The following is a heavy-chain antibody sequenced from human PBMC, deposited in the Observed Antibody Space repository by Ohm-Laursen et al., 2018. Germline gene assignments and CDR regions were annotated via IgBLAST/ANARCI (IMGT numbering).Heavy chain of an antibody. V-gene: IGHV3-9*01. J-gene: IGHJ4*02. CDR2: ISWNSGSI. CDR1: GSTFSRSA. Sequence: SLRLSCAATGSTFSRSAMHCVRQAPGKGLEWVSGISWNSGSIGYADSVKGRFTISRDNAKNSLYLQMNSLRAEDTALYYCAKDISDSSGYYERGGVDYWGQGTLVTVSS. CDR3: AKDISDSSGYYERGGVDY. D-gene: IGHD3-22*01.